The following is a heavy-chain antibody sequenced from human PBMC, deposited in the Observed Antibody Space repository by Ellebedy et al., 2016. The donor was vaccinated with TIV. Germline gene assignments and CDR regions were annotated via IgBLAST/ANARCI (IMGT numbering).Heavy chain of an antibody. CDR3: ARDRKHGLQPYYYYYGMDV. CDR1: GYTFTSYA. D-gene: IGHD5-24*01. V-gene: IGHV1-3*01. Sequence: AASVKVSCKASGYTFTSYAMHWVRQAPGQRLEWMGWINAGNGNTKYSQKFQGRVTITRDTSASTAYMELSSLRSEDTAVYYCARDRKHGLQPYYYYYGMDVWGQGTTVTVSS. J-gene: IGHJ6*02. CDR2: INAGNGNT.